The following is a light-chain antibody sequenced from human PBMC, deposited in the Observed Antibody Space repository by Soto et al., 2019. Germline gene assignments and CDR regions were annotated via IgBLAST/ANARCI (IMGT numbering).Light chain of an antibody. CDR1: QSVSSN. J-gene: IGKJ2*01. V-gene: IGKV3-15*01. Sequence: EIVMTQSPATLSLSPGERSTLSCRASQSVSSNLAWYQQKPGQAPRLLIYGASNRATVIPASFSGSWYGTAFTLTISSLQSEDFAVYYCQQYNNWPPMYTFGQGTQLAIK. CDR3: QQYNNWPPMYT. CDR2: GAS.